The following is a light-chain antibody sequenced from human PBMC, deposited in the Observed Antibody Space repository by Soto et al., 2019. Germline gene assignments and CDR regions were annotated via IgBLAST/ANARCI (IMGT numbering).Light chain of an antibody. Sequence: EIVLTQSPATLSLSPGERATLSCRASQNVNTYLAWYQQKPGQAPRLLIYDASNRASGIPARFSGSGSGTDFTLTISSLEPEDFAFYYCQQRGDWPLTFGGGTKVEIK. CDR3: QQRGDWPLT. CDR2: DAS. V-gene: IGKV3-11*01. J-gene: IGKJ4*01. CDR1: QNVNTY.